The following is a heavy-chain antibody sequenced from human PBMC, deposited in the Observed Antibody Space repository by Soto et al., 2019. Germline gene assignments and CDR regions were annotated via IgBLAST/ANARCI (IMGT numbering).Heavy chain of an antibody. CDR1: GGSFSGYY. Sequence: PSETLSLTCAVYGGSFSGYYWSWIRQPPGKGLEWIGEINHSGSTNYNPSLKSRVTISVDTSKNQFSLKLSSVTAADTAVYYCARERGGTYSSGWYWYNWFDPWGQGTLVTVSP. CDR2: INHSGST. J-gene: IGHJ5*02. D-gene: IGHD6-19*01. V-gene: IGHV4-34*01. CDR3: ARERGGTYSSGWYWYNWFDP.